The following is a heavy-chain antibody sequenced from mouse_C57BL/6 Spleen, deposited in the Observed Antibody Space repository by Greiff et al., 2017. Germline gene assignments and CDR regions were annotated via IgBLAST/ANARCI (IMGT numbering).Heavy chain of an antibody. D-gene: IGHD4-1*01. CDR1: GYTFTSYW. CDR2: IHPNSGST. V-gene: IGHV1-64*01. CDR3: ARKGLGGFAY. J-gene: IGHJ2*01. Sequence: QVHVKQPGAELVKPGASVKLSCKASGYTFTSYWMHWVKQRTGKGLEWIGMIHPNSGSTNYNEKFKSKATLTVDKSSSTAYMQLSSLTSEDSAVYYCARKGLGGFAYWGQGTTLTVSS.